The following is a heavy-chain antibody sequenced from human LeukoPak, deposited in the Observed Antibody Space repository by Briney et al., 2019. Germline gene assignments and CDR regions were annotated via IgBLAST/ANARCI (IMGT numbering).Heavy chain of an antibody. D-gene: IGHD3-10*01. CDR1: GFTVTTNY. CDR2: IYSGGYT. Sequence: GGSLRLSCAASGFTVTTNYMTWVRQAPGKGLEWVSIIYSGGYTDYAVSVKGRFTISRDNAKNSLYLQMNSLRGEDTAVYYCARYYYGTGSYSRARFDPWGQGTQVTVSS. V-gene: IGHV3-66*01. CDR3: ARYYYGTGSYSRARFDP. J-gene: IGHJ5*02.